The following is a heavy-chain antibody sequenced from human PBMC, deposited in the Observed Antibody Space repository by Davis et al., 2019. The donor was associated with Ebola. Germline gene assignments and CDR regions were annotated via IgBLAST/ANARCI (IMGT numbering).Heavy chain of an antibody. J-gene: IGHJ4*02. V-gene: IGHV1-69*13. CDR1: GYTFTSYY. Sequence: SVKVSCKASGYTFTSYYMHWVRQAPGQGLEWMGGIIPIFGTANYAQKFQGRVTITADESTSTAYMELSSLRSEDTAVYYCARDESSGLDYWGQGTLVTVSS. CDR2: IIPIFGTA. CDR3: ARDESSGLDY. D-gene: IGHD6-19*01.